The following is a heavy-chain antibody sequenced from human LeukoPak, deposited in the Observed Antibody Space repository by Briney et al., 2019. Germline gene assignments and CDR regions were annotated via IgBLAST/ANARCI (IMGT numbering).Heavy chain of an antibody. J-gene: IGHJ4*02. Sequence: TGGSLRLSCAASGFTFSSYAMSWVRQAPGKGLEWVSTISGSDGTTYYAGSVKGRFTISRDNSKNTLYLQMNSLRAEDTAVYYCVREDTPATANYWGQGTLVTISS. V-gene: IGHV3-23*01. CDR3: VREDTPATANY. D-gene: IGHD2-21*02. CDR1: GFTFSSYA. CDR2: ISGSDGTT.